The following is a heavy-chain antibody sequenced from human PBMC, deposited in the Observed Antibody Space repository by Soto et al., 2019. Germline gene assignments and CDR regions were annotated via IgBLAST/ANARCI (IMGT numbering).Heavy chain of an antibody. Sequence: VEALNISCDGSGSRLTNIWIGLVRQMPGKGLEWMGIIYPGDSVTRYSPSFQGQVTISADKSISTAYLQWSRLNASDTAIYYCARYQTYAFDIWGQGTMVTVSS. V-gene: IGHV5-51*01. CDR2: IYPGDSVT. CDR1: GSRLTNIW. CDR3: ARYQTYAFDI. J-gene: IGHJ3*02.